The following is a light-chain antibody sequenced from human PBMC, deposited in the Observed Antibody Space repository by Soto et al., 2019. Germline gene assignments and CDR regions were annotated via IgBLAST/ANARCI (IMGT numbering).Light chain of an antibody. V-gene: IGLV1-44*01. CDR2: DDN. Sequence: QSVLTQPPSASGTPVQRVTISCSGSSSNIGSNTVNWYQQLPGTAPKLLIYDDNQRPSGVPDRFSGSKSGTSASLAISGLQSEDEADYYCAVWDDSLNGVVFGGGTKLTVL. J-gene: IGLJ2*01. CDR3: AVWDDSLNGVV. CDR1: SSNIGSNT.